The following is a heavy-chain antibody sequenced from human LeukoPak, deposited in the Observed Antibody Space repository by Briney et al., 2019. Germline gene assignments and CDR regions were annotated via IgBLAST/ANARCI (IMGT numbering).Heavy chain of an antibody. Sequence: KSGGSLRLSCAAYGFTFSSYSMNWVRQAPGKGLEWVSSISSSSSYIYYADSVKGRFTISRDNAKNSLYLQMNSLRAEDTAVYYCAREGTYYYDSSGYDAFGIWGQGTMVTVSS. CDR2: ISSSSSYI. CDR3: AREGTYYYDSSGYDAFGI. J-gene: IGHJ3*02. V-gene: IGHV3-21*01. CDR1: GFTFSSYS. D-gene: IGHD3-22*01.